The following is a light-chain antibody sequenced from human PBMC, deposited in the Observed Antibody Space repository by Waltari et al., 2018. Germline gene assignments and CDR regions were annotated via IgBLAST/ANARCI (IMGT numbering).Light chain of an antibody. CDR1: QTIGSY. Sequence: DIQMTQSPSSLSASVGDRVTITCRASQTIGSYVNWYQQKPGKAPTLLIYAVASLQSGVPSMFSGGRSGTDFVLTISSLRPEDSAIYFCQQSSSILWTFGQGTKVEIK. V-gene: IGKV1-39*01. CDR3: QQSSSILWT. CDR2: AVA. J-gene: IGKJ1*01.